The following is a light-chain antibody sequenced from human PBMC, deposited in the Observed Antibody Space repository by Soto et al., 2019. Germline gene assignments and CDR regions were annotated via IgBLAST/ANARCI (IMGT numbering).Light chain of an antibody. Sequence: EIVLTQSPGTLTLSPGDRGTLSCRASQSVSNSYLAWYQQKPGQAPRLLIYGASNRATGIPDRFSGSGSGTDFTLTISRLEPEDFAVYYCQQYGSSGTFGQGTKVDIK. CDR3: QQYGSSGT. CDR2: GAS. CDR1: QSVSNSY. J-gene: IGKJ1*01. V-gene: IGKV3-20*01.